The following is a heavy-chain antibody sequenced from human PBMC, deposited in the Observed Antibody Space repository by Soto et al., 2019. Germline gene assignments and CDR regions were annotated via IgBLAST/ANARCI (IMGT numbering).Heavy chain of an antibody. J-gene: IGHJ4*02. CDR3: AHSSITRVRGVITFDY. V-gene: IGHV2-5*02. CDR2: MYWDDDK. CDR1: GFSLSTSGVG. Sequence: QITLKESGPTLVKPTQTRTLTCTFSGFSLSTSGVGVGWIRQPPGKALEWLALMYWDDDKRYSPSLKSRLTIAKYTSTNHMALTMTNMEPVDPATYYCAHSSITRVRGVITFDYWGQGTLVTVSS. D-gene: IGHD3-10*01.